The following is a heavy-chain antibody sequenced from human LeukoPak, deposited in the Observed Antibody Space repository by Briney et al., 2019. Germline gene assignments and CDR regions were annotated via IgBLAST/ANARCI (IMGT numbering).Heavy chain of an antibody. D-gene: IGHD6-19*01. CDR3: AKVIPPIAVAGTNDY. Sequence: PGGSLRLSCAASGFTFNNYGLSWVRQAPGKGLEWVSAISGDGGTTHYADSVKGRFTISRDNSKNTLYLQMNSLRAEDTAVYYCAKVIPPIAVAGTNDYWGQGTLVTVSS. CDR2: ISGDGGTT. CDR1: GFTFNNYG. J-gene: IGHJ4*02. V-gene: IGHV3-23*01.